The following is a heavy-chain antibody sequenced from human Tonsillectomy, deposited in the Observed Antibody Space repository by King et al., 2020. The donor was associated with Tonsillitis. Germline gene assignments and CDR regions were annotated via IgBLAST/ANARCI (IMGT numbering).Heavy chain of an antibody. Sequence: LQLQESGPGLVKPSETLSLTCTVSGGSISSSIYYWGWIRQPPGKGLEWIGSIYYSVSTYYNPSLKSRVTISVDTSKNQFSLKLSSVTAADTAVYYCARLYSDTLYFDYWGQGTLVTVSS. CDR2: IYYSVST. CDR3: ARLYSDTLYFDY. D-gene: IGHD2-15*01. CDR1: GGSISSSIYY. V-gene: IGHV4-39*01. J-gene: IGHJ4*02.